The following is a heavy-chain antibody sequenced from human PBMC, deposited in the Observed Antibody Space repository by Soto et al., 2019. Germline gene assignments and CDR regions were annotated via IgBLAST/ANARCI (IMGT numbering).Heavy chain of an antibody. CDR1: GGTFSSYA. CDR3: ARGVAVAALYYFDY. V-gene: IGHV1-69*11. Sequence: QVQLVQSGAEVKKPGSSVKVSCKASGGTFSSYAISWVRQAPGQGLEWMGGIIPILGTAHYAQKFQGRVTITADDSTSTGYMELSSLRSEDTAVYYCARGVAVAALYYFDYWGQGTLVTVSS. J-gene: IGHJ4*02. D-gene: IGHD6-19*01. CDR2: IIPILGTA.